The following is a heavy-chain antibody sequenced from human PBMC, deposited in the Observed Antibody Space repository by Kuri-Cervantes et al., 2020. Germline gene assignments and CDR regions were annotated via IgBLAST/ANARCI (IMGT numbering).Heavy chain of an antibody. CDR1: AFTFSNHG. CDR3: AEDGRGANDY. V-gene: IGHV3-30*02. Sequence: GGSLRLSCAASAFTFSNHGMHWVRQAPGKGLEWLTYIDNGGGTKYYTDSVKGRFTISRDNSKNTLYLQMNSLTADDTAVYYCAEDGRGANDYWGQGTLVTVSS. CDR2: IDNGGGTK. J-gene: IGHJ4*02.